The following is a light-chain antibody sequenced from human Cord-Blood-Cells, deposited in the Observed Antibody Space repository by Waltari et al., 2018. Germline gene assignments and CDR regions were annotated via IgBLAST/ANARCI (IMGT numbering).Light chain of an antibody. V-gene: IGKV1-39*01. CDR3: QQSDSTPPIT. CDR2: AAS. J-gene: IGKJ5*01. Sequence: DIQMTQSPSSLSASVGDRVTITCRASQSISSYLNWYQQKPGKAPKLLIYAASSLQSVVPSRFSGRGSGTDFTLTISSLQPEDFATYYCQQSDSTPPITFGQGTRLEIK. CDR1: QSISSY.